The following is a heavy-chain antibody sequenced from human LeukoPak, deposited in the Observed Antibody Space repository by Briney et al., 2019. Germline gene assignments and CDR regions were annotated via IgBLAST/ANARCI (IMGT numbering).Heavy chain of an antibody. J-gene: IGHJ6*03. CDR1: GFTFSSYA. Sequence: GSLRLSCAASGFTFSSYAMSWVRQAPGKGLEWVSAISGSGGSTYYADSVKGRFTISRDNSKNTLYLQMNSLRAEDTAVYYCAKDRGYSKRTYYMDVWGKGTTVTVSS. CDR3: AKDRGYSKRTYYMDV. V-gene: IGHV3-23*01. D-gene: IGHD6-13*01. CDR2: ISGSGGST.